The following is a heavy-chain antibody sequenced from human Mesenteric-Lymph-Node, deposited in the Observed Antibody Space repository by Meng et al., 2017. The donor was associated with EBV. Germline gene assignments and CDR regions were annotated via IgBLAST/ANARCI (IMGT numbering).Heavy chain of an antibody. Sequence: HLPLQVSGSRLVQPSTTLSLTSAVFGGSLSSGGYSWNWIRQTPGRGLEWIGYIYHTGTTYYNPSLKSRVTMSVDRSTNQFSLWLKSVTAADTAVYYCARERGAGTYQGFDFWGQGTLVTVSS. CDR1: GGSLSSGGYS. CDR2: IYHTGTT. D-gene: IGHD3-10*01. CDR3: ARERGAGTYQGFDF. V-gene: IGHV4-30-2*01. J-gene: IGHJ4*02.